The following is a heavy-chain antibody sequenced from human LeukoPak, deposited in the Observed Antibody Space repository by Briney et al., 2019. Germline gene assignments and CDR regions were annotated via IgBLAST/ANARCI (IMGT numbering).Heavy chain of an antibody. V-gene: IGHV3-23*01. CDR1: GFTFRNYA. D-gene: IGHD4-11*01. Sequence: GGSLRLSCAASGFTFRNYAMTWVRQAPGKGLEWVSGIRNNGDSTDYSDSVKGRFTISRDNSKNTLYLQMSSLRAEDTALYYCAKMLWGTVTWGQGTLVTVSS. J-gene: IGHJ5*02. CDR2: IRNNGDST. CDR3: AKMLWGTVT.